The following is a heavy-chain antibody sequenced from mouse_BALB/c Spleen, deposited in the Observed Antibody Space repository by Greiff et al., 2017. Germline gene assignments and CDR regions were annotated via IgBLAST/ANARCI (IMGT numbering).Heavy chain of an antibody. CDR2: IRSKSNNYAT. Sequence: EVQLVETGGGLVQPKGSLKLSCAASGFTFNTNAMNWVRQAPGKGLEWVARIRSKSNNYATYYADSVKDRFTISRDDSQSMLYLQMNNLKTEDTAMYYCVRERGNYFDYWGQGTTLTVSS. CDR3: VRERGNYFDY. J-gene: IGHJ2*01. V-gene: IGHV10S3*01. CDR1: GFTFNTNA.